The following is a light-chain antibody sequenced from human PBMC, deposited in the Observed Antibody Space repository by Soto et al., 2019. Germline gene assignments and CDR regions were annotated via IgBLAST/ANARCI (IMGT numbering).Light chain of an antibody. CDR2: GAS. CDR1: QSVSSN. V-gene: IGKV3-20*01. CDR3: QHYDISLFA. Sequence: EIALTQSPGTLSVSPGERATLSCRASQSVSSNLAWYQQKPGQAPRLLIYGASSRATGIPVRFSGSGFGTDFTLTISRLEPEDFAVYYCQHYDISLFAFGPGTKVDIK. J-gene: IGKJ3*01.